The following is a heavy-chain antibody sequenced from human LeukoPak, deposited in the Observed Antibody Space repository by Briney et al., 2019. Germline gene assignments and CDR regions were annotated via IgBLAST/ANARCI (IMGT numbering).Heavy chain of an antibody. V-gene: IGHV4-4*07. CDR2: IYTSGST. D-gene: IGHD1-26*01. J-gene: IGHJ6*02. CDR3: ARDPHSGSYSYYYGMDV. Sequence: SETLSLTCTVSGGSISSYYWSWIRQPAGKGLEWIGRIYTSGSTNYNPSLKSRVTMSVDTSKNQFSLKLSSVTAADTAVHYCARDPHSGSYSYYYGMDVWGQGTTVTVSS. CDR1: GGSISSYY.